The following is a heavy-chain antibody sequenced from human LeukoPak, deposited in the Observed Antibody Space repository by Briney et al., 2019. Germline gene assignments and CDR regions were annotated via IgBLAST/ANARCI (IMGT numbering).Heavy chain of an antibody. CDR3: ARQGYGGGAFDI. D-gene: IGHD3-16*01. V-gene: IGHV1-69*06. J-gene: IGHJ3*02. CDR1: GGTFSSYA. CDR2: IIPIFGTA. Sequence: SVKVSCKASGGTFSSYAISWVRQAPGQGLEWMGGIIPIFGTANYAQKFQGRVTITADKSTSTAYMELSSLRSEDTAVYYCARQGYGGGAFDIWGKGKMVTVFS.